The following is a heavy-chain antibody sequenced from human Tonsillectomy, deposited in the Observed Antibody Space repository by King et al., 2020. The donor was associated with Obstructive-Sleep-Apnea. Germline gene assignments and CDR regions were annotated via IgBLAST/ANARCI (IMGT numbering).Heavy chain of an antibody. J-gene: IGHJ4*02. CDR3: ARGRYSYGLGTTFPFDY. CDR2: IGTAGDT. D-gene: IGHD5-18*01. Sequence: VQLVESGGGLVQPGGSLRLSCAASGFTFSSYDMHWVRQATGKGLEWVSAIGTAGDTYYPGSVKGRFTISRENAKNSLYLQMNSLRAGDTAVYYCARGRYSYGLGTTFPFDYWGQGTLVTVSS. V-gene: IGHV3-13*04. CDR1: GFTFSSYD.